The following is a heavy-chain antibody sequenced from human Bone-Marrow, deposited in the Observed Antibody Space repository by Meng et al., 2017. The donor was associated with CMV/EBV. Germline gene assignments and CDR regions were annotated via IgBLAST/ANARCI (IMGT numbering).Heavy chain of an antibody. J-gene: IGHJ4*02. Sequence: GESLKISCAASGFTFSSYSMNWVRQAPGKGLEWVSSISSSSSYIYFADSVKGRFTISRDNAKNSLYLQMNSLRAEDTAVYYCARGNSYAHIFDYWGQGTLVTASS. CDR1: GFTFSSYS. V-gene: IGHV3-21*01. CDR3: ARGNSYAHIFDY. CDR2: ISSSSSYI. D-gene: IGHD5-18*01.